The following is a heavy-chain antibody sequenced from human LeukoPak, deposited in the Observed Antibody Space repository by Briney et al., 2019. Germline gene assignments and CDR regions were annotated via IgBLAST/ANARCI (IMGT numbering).Heavy chain of an antibody. CDR2: IYTSGST. V-gene: IGHV4-61*02. CDR1: GGSINGGSYY. CDR3: ARTNWNYGGDY. D-gene: IGHD1-7*01. Sequence: TLSLTCTVSGGSINGGSYYWSWIRQPAGKGLEWIGRIYTSGSTNYNPSLKSRVTISVDTSKNQFSLKLSSVTAADTAVYYCARTNWNYGGDYWGQGTLVTVSS. J-gene: IGHJ4*02.